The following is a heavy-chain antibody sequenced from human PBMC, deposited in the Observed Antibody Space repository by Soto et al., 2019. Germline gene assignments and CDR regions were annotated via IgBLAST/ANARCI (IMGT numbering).Heavy chain of an antibody. CDR1: GFTFSSYS. V-gene: IGHV3-48*01. CDR3: XXDSXAVADPRFWWFDP. D-gene: IGHD6-19*01. CDR2: ISSSSSTI. J-gene: IGHJ5*02. Sequence: XSCAASGFTFSSYSMNWVRQAPGKGLEWVSYISSSSSTIYYADSVKGRFTISRDNAKNSLYLQMNSLRAEDTAVYYXXXDSXAVADPRFWWFDPWGQGTLVTVSS.